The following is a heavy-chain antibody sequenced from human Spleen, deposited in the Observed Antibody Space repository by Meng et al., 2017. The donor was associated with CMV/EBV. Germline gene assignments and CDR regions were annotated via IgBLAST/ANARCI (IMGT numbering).Heavy chain of an antibody. CDR1: GFTFSSYA. CDR3: AKDRVEYSDAFDI. J-gene: IGHJ3*02. D-gene: IGHD6-6*01. CDR2: ISYDGSNK. Sequence: GGSLRLSCAASGFTFSSYAMHWVRQAPGKGLEWVAVISYDGSNKYYADSVKGRFTISRDNSKNTLYLQMNSLRAEDTAVYYCAKDRVEYSDAFDIWGQGTMVTVSS. V-gene: IGHV3-30-3*01.